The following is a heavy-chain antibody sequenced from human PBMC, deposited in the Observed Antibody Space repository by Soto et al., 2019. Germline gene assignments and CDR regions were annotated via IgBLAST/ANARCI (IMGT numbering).Heavy chain of an antibody. D-gene: IGHD3-22*01. V-gene: IGHV4-39*07. J-gene: IGHJ4*02. CDR3: YYCAHSQADSRDYYRQFAF. Sequence: SETLSLTCTVSGGSITSSSYYWGWIRQPPGKGLEWIGNIYYSGSTYYNPSLKSRVTISVDTSKNQFSLKLSSVTDLDPVDTATYYCAHSQADSRDYYRQFAFWGQGTRVTVSS. CDR2: IYYSGST. CDR1: GGSITSSSYY.